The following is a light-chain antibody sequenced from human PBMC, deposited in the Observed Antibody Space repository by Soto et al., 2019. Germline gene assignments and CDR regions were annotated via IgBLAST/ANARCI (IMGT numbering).Light chain of an antibody. CDR3: QQYGTSPQT. CDR1: QSVTSSF. CDR2: GAS. V-gene: IGKV3-20*01. Sequence: EIVFTQSPGTLSLSPGERATLSCRASQSVTSSFLAWYQQKPGQAPRVLIYGASIRATGIPDRFSGSGSGTDFALTISRLEPEDFAVYYCQQYGTSPQTFGQGTKVDIK. J-gene: IGKJ1*01.